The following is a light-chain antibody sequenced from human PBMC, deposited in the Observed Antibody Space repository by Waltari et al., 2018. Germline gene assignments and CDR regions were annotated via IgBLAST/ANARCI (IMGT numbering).Light chain of an antibody. CDR1: QSISRV. V-gene: IGKV3-20*01. CDR2: DAS. J-gene: IGKJ1*01. CDR3: QKYGSLPAT. Sequence: SCRASQSISRVLAWYQQKPGQAPRVLIYDASSRATGIPDRFSGSGSGTDFSLTISRLEPEDIAVYYCQKYGSLPATFGQGTKVEIK.